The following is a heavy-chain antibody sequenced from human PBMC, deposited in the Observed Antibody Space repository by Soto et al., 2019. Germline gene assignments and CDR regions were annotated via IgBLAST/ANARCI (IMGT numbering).Heavy chain of an antibody. Sequence: QVQLRQWGTGLLKSSETLSLTCVVDGGSFSDYKWTWIRQSPGKGLEWIGDINHSGISNYNPSFKSRVTLSVDTSKNQFSLRVKSVTAADTAVYFCARGVIWSARDWFAPWGQGTLVTVSS. J-gene: IGHJ5*02. CDR2: INHSGIS. D-gene: IGHD3-3*01. CDR3: ARGVIWSARDWFAP. CDR1: GGSFSDYK. V-gene: IGHV4-34*01.